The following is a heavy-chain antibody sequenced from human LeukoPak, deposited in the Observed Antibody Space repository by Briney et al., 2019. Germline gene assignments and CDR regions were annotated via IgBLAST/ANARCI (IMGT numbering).Heavy chain of an antibody. CDR2: IVVGSGNT. CDR3: AAAEHYDILTGYSYFDY. D-gene: IGHD3-9*01. V-gene: IGHV1-58*01. CDR1: GFTFTSSA. J-gene: IGHJ4*02. Sequence: TSVKVSCKASGFTFTSSAVQWVRQARGQRLEWIGWIVVGSGNTNYAQKFQERVTITRDMSTSTAYIELSSLRSEDTAVYYCAAAEHYDILTGYSYFDYWGQGTLVTVSS.